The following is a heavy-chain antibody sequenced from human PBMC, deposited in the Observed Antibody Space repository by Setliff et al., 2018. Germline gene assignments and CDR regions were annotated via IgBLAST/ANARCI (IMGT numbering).Heavy chain of an antibody. CDR3: ARHGRYTGTYADAFDI. D-gene: IGHD1-26*01. CDR1: GGSISSHGFY. V-gene: IGHV4-39*01. Sequence: SETLSFTCTVSGGSISSHGFYWGWIRQPPGEGLEWIGSFYFGENTHYNPSLKSRLTISVDTSKTQFSLQLSSVTAADTAVYYCARHGRYTGTYADAFDIWGQGTMVTVSS. J-gene: IGHJ3*02. CDR2: FYFGENT.